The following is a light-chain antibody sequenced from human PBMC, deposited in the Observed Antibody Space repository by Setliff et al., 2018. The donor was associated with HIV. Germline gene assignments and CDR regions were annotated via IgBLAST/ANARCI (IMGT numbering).Light chain of an antibody. Sequence: QLVLPQSSSASASLGSSVKLTCTLSSGHSNNIIAWHQQQPGKAPRYLMKVEGSGSCNKGSGVPDRFSGSSSGADRYLTISNLQSEDAADYYCETWDNNSWVFGGGTKVTVL. CDR1: SGHSNNI. CDR3: ETWDNNSWV. J-gene: IGLJ3*02. CDR2: VEGSGSC. V-gene: IGLV4-60*03.